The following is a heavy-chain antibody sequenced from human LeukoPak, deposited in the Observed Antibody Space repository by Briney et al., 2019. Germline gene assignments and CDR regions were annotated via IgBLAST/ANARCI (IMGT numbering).Heavy chain of an antibody. Sequence: GGSLRLSCAASGFTFSSYGMHWVRQAPGKGLEWVAFIRYDGSNKYYADSVKGRFTISRDNSKNTLYLQMNSLRAEDTAVYYCARARGTYSSSWGNWFDPWGQGTLVTVSS. CDR3: ARARGTYSSSWGNWFDP. CDR1: GFTFSSYG. V-gene: IGHV3-30*02. J-gene: IGHJ5*02. CDR2: IRYDGSNK. D-gene: IGHD6-13*01.